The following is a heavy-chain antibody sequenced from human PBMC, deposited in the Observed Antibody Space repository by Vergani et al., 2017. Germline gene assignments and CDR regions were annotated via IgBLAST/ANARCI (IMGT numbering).Heavy chain of an antibody. V-gene: IGHV4-34*01. J-gene: IGHJ4*02. CDR3: ARGVPLDY. CDR2: INHSGST. CDR1: GGSFSGYY. D-gene: IGHD2-2*01. Sequence: QVQLQQWGAGLLKPSETLSLTCAVYGGSFSGYYWSWIRQPPGKGLEWIGEINHSGSTNYNPSLKSRVTISVDTSKNQFSLKLSSVTAADPAVYYCARGVPLDYWGQGTLVTGSS.